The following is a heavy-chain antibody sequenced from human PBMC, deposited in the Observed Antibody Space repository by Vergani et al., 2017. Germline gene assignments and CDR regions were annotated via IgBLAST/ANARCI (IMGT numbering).Heavy chain of an antibody. CDR1: GGSFSGYY. J-gene: IGHJ5*02. V-gene: IGHV4-34*01. Sequence: QVQLQQWGAGLLKPSETLSLTCAVYGGSFSGYYWSWIRQPPGKGLEWIGEINHSGSTNYNPSLKSRVTISVDTSKNQFSLKLSSVTDADTAVYYCASSKGIVVVGGRWFDPWGQGTLVTVSS. CDR3: ASSKGIVVVGGRWFDP. CDR2: INHSGST. D-gene: IGHD2-21*01.